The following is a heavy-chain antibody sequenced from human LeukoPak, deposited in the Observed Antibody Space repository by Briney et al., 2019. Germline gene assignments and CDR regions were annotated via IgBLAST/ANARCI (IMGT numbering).Heavy chain of an antibody. CDR1: GGSISSYY. CDR3: ARFYDFWSGYYYYYDSSGYPSWDY. J-gene: IGHJ4*02. V-gene: IGHV4-59*08. D-gene: IGHD3-3*01. Sequence: PSETLSLTCTVSGGSISSYYWSWIRQPPGKGLEWIGYIYYSGSTNYNPSLKSRVTITADTSKNQFSLKLSSVTAADTAVYYCARFYDFWSGYYYYYDSSGYPSWDYWGQGTLVTVSS. CDR2: IYYSGST.